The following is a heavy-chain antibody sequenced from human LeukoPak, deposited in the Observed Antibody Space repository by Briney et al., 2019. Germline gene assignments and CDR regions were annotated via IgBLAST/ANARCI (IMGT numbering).Heavy chain of an antibody. CDR2: ISTSSSYI. Sequence: GGSLRLSCAASGFTFSGYNMNWVRQAPGKGLEWVSFISTSSSYIHYADSVKGRFTISRDNAKNSLFLQMNSLRAEDTAVYYCARDGCSSTSCRFYNWFDPWGQGTLVTVSS. J-gene: IGHJ5*02. CDR3: ARDGCSSTSCRFYNWFDP. V-gene: IGHV3-21*01. CDR1: GFTFSGYN. D-gene: IGHD2-2*01.